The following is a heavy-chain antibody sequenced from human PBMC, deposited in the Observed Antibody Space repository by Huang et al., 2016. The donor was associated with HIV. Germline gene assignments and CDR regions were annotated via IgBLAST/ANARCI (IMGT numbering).Heavy chain of an antibody. Sequence: QVQLVQSGAEVKKPGASVKVSCKASGYTFSSFGISWVRQAPGQGLEWVGWISGYNGNTKFAQKFQGRLTRTTDTSTSTAYMELRSLRSDDTAVYYCARGGGIQLWLLGYYYMDVWGNGTTVTVSS. J-gene: IGHJ6*03. D-gene: IGHD5-18*01. V-gene: IGHV1-18*01. CDR1: GYTFSSFG. CDR2: ISGYNGNT. CDR3: ARGGGIQLWLLGYYYMDV.